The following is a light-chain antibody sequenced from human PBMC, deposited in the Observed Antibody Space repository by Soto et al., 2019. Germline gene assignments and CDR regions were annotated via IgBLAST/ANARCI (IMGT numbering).Light chain of an antibody. J-gene: IGKJ4*01. CDR1: QGIAGR. Sequence: EIQLTQSPSFLSSSPGDRVTITCRASQGIAGRLALYQQKPGKPPKLLIYAESTLQSGVPSRFSGSGSGTRGTLTISSLQPEDFATYYCHQVKSYPRTFGGGTKVEIK. CDR2: AES. CDR3: HQVKSYPRT. V-gene: IGKV1-9*01.